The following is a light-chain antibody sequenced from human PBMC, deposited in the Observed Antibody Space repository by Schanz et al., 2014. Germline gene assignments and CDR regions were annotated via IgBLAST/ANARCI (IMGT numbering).Light chain of an antibody. J-gene: IGKJ1*01. CDR3: QQSYSTPRT. V-gene: IGKV1-8*01. CDR1: QGISSY. Sequence: AIRITQSPSSLSASTGGRVTITCRASQGISSYLAWYQQKPGKAPRLLMYDASRLQSGVPSRFSGSGSGTDFTLTISSLQPEDFATYYCQQSYSTPRTFGQGTKVEIK. CDR2: DAS.